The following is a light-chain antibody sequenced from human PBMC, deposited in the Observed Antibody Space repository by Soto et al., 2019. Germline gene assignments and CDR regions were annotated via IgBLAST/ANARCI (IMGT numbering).Light chain of an antibody. CDR3: QHYGSSPST. CDR2: SAS. CDR1: QGISDY. J-gene: IGKJ1*01. Sequence: EVMLTQSPATLSLSLGERATLSCRASQGISDYLAWYQQKPGQSPRLLIYSASTRAPGIPDRFSGSGSGTDFTLTISRLEPEDFAVYYCQHYGSSPSTFGRGTKVDIK. V-gene: IGKV3-20*01.